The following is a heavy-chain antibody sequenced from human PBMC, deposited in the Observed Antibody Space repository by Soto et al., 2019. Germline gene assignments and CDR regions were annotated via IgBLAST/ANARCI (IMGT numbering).Heavy chain of an antibody. D-gene: IGHD3-10*01. J-gene: IGHJ4*02. V-gene: IGHV4-30-4*01. CDR3: ARFIFFGIVVPSGHFDY. CDR2: IYYSGST. Sequence: QVQLQESGPGLVKPSQTLSLTCTVSGGSISSGDYYWSWIRQPPGKGLEWIGYIYYSGSTYYNPSLKSRVTISVDTSKNQFSLKLSSVTAADTAVYYCARFIFFGIVVPSGHFDYWGQGTLVTVSS. CDR1: GGSISSGDYY.